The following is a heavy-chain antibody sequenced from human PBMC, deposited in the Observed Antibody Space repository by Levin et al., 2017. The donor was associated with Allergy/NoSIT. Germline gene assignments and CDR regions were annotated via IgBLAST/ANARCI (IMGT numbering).Heavy chain of an antibody. Sequence: GGSLRLSCAASGFTFSSYGMHWVRQAPGKGLEWVAVISYDGSNKYYADSVKGRFTISRDNSKNTLYLQMNSLRAEDTAVYYCAKDFVRFEVEMATIHFDYWGQGTLVTVSS. CDR1: GFTFSSYG. CDR2: ISYDGSNK. CDR3: AKDFVRFEVEMATIHFDY. J-gene: IGHJ4*02. V-gene: IGHV3-30*18. D-gene: IGHD5-24*01.